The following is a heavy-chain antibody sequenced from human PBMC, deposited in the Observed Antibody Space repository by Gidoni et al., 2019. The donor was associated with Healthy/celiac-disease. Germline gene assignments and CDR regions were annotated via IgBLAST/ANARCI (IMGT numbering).Heavy chain of an antibody. CDR1: GFPFSSYS. CDR3: AREVCSSTSCYSYYYYGMDV. V-gene: IGHV3-21*01. CDR2: ISSSSSYI. Sequence: EVQLVESGGGLVKPGGSLRLSCAASGFPFSSYSMNWVRQAPGKGLEWVSSISSSSSYIYYADSVKGRFTISRDNAKNSLYLQMNSLRAEDTAVYYCAREVCSSTSCYSYYYYGMDVWGQGTTVTVSS. D-gene: IGHD2-2*01. J-gene: IGHJ6*02.